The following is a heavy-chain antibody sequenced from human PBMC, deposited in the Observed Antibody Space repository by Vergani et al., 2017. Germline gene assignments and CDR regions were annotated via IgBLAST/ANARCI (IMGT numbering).Heavy chain of an antibody. V-gene: IGHV3-21*01. CDR2: ISSSSSYT. Sequence: EVQLVESGGGLVKPGGSLRLSCAASGFTFSSYSMTWVRQAPGRGLEWVSSISSSSSYTYYADSVKGRFTISRDNAKNSLYLQMNSLRAEDTAVYYCARDGEPNYYYYYMDVWGKGTTVTVSS. J-gene: IGHJ6*03. D-gene: IGHD1-14*01. CDR1: GFTFSSYS. CDR3: ARDGEPNYYYYYMDV.